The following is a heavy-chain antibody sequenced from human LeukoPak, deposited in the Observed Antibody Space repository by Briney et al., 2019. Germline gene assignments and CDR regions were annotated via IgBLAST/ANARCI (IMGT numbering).Heavy chain of an antibody. D-gene: IGHD3-10*02. V-gene: IGHV3-30-3*01. CDR1: GFTFSSYA. CDR2: ISYDGSNK. J-gene: IGHJ4*02. Sequence: TGGSLRLSCAASGFTFSSYAMHWVRQAPGKGLEWVAVISYDGSNKYYADSVKGRFTISRDNSKNTLYLQMNSLRAEDTAVYYCAKGGVRGVIDSVDYWGQGTLVTVSS. CDR3: AKGGVRGVIDSVDY.